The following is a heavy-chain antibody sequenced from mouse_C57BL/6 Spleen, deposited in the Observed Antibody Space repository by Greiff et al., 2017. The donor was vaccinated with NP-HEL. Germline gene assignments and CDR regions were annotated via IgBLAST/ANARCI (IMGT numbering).Heavy chain of an antibody. CDR2: IYPRSGNT. D-gene: IGHD2-4*01. CDR1: GYTFTSYG. CDR3: ARWRGYDYDSWFAY. Sequence: QVQLQQSGAELARPGASVKLSCKASGYTFTSYGISWVKQRTGQGLEWIGEIYPRSGNTYYNEKFKGKATLTADKSSSTAYMELRSLTSEDSAVYFCARWRGYDYDSWFAYWGQGTLVTVSA. J-gene: IGHJ3*01. V-gene: IGHV1-81*01.